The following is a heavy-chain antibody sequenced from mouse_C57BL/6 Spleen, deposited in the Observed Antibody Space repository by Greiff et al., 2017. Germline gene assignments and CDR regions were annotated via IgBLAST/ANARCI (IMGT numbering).Heavy chain of an antibody. CDR2: IYPGDGDT. Sequence: QVQLQQSGPELVKPGASVKISCKASGYAFSSSSMNWVKQRPGKGLEWIGRIYPGDGDTNYNGKFKGKATLTADKSSSTAYMQLSSLTSEDSAVYFCARQAGPNYYAMDYWGQGTSVTVSS. CDR1: GYAFSSSS. CDR3: ARQAGPNYYAMDY. D-gene: IGHD6-1*01. J-gene: IGHJ4*01. V-gene: IGHV1-82*01.